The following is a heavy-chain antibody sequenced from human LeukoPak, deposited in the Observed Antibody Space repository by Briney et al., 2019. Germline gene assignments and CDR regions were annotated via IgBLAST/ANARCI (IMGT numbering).Heavy chain of an antibody. CDR3: ARADGAAAGLSPLVDY. D-gene: IGHD6-13*01. V-gene: IGHV4-38-2*01. J-gene: IGHJ4*02. CDR2: IYHSGST. Sequence: PSETLSLTCAVSGYSISSGYYWGLIRQPPGKGLEWIGSIYHSGSTYYNPSLKSRVTISVDTSKNQFSLKLSSVTAADTAVYYCARADGAAAGLSPLVDYWGQGTLVTVSS. CDR1: GYSISSGYY.